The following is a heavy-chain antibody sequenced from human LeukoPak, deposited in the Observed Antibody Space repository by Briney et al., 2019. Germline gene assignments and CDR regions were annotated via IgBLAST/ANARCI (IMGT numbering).Heavy chain of an antibody. J-gene: IGHJ6*02. V-gene: IGHV4-39*07. CDR2: IYYSGST. CDR1: GGSISSSPYY. D-gene: IGHD6-13*01. Sequence: SETLSLTCTVSGGSISSSPYYWGWIRQPPGKGLEWIGSIYYSGSTYYNPSLKSRVTISVDTSKNQFSLRLTSVTAADTAVYYCASSYRSSWKTNSYYFAMDVWGQGTTVTVSS. CDR3: ASSYRSSWKTNSYYFAMDV.